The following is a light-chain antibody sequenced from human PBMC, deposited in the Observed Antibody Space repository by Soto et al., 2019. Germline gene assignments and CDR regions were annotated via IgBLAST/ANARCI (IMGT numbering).Light chain of an antibody. J-gene: IGLJ3*02. V-gene: IGLV1-44*01. CDR2: NNN. CDR3: ATWDDGLNGWV. Sequence: QAVVTQPPSASGTPGQRVTISCSGRTSNIGSNAVNWYQQFSGRAPKVLIYNNNERPSGVPDRFSGSKSGTSASLAISGLQSEDEADYYCATWDDGLNGWVFGGGTKLTVL. CDR1: TSNIGSNA.